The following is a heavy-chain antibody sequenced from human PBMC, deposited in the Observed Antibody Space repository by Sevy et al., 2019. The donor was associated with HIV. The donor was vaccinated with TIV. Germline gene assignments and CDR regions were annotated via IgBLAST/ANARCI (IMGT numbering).Heavy chain of an antibody. Sequence: GGSLRLSCAASGFTVSDNYMSWVRQAPGKGREWVSVIYSDGSTYYADSVKGRFTISRDNSKNTLYLQMNSLRAEDTAVYYCAKHASDYDSSGYLERDAFDIWDQGTMVTVSS. CDR3: AKHASDYDSSGYLERDAFDI. D-gene: IGHD3-22*01. CDR1: GFTVSDNY. CDR2: IYSDGST. J-gene: IGHJ3*02. V-gene: IGHV3-53*01.